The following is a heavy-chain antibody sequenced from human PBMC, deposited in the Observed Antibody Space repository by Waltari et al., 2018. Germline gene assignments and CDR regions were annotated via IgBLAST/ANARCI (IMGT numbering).Heavy chain of an antibody. CDR2: IIPILGIA. V-gene: IGHV1-69*10. CDR3: ARVEGVSNYFDY. Sequence: GGTFSSYAISWVRQAPGQGLEWMGGIIPILGIANYAQKFQGRVTITADKSTSTAYMELSSLRSEDTAVYYCARVEGVSNYFDYWGQGTLVTVSS. CDR1: GGTFSSYA. J-gene: IGHJ4*02. D-gene: IGHD2-8*01.